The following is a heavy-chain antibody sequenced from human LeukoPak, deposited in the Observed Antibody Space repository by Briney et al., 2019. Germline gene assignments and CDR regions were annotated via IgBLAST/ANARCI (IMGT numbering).Heavy chain of an antibody. CDR3: ATRDHYDSSGYMR. V-gene: IGHV3-64*01. D-gene: IGHD3-22*01. CDR1: GFTLSTYA. CDR2: ITSNGVST. Sequence: PGGSLRLSCAASGFTLSTYAIHWVRQAPGKGLEFVTGITSNGVSTYYGNSVKGRFTISRDNSKNTLYFQMGSLRAEDMAVYYCATRDHYDSSGYMRWGQGTLVTVSS. J-gene: IGHJ4*02.